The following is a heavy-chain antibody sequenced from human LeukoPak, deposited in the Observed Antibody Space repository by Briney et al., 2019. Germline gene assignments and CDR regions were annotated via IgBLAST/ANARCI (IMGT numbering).Heavy chain of an antibody. D-gene: IGHD3-9*01. Sequence: GSLRLSCAASGFTFSSYGMHWVRQAPGKGLEWVAVISYDGSNKYYADSVKGRFTISRDNSKNTLYLQMNSLRAEDTAVYYCAKDQERYFDWSPFDYWGQGTLVTVSS. CDR1: GFTFSSYG. V-gene: IGHV3-30*18. CDR2: ISYDGSNK. J-gene: IGHJ4*02. CDR3: AKDQERYFDWSPFDY.